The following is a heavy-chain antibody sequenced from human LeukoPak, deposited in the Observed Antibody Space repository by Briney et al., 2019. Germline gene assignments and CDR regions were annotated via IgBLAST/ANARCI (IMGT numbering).Heavy chain of an antibody. V-gene: IGHV4-30-4*01. CDR1: GGSISSGDYY. J-gene: IGHJ6*02. CDR2: IYYSGST. CDR3: AREKGGWFGETYLYYGMDV. D-gene: IGHD3-10*01. Sequence: SETLSLTCTVSGGSISSGDYYWSWIRQPPGKGLEWIGYIYYSGSTHYNPSLKSRVTISVDTSKNQFSLKLSSVTAADTAVYYCAREKGGWFGETYLYYGMDVWGQGTTITVSS.